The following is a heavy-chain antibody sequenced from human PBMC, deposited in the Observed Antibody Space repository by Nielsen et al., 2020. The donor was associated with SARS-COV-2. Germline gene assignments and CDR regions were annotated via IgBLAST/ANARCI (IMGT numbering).Heavy chain of an antibody. CDR1: GYTFTSYY. J-gene: IGHJ6*03. D-gene: IGHD1-1*01. Sequence: SVKVSCKASGYTFTSYYMHWVRQAPGQGLEWMGGIIPIFGTANYAQKFQGRVTITADESTSTAYMELSSLRSEDTAVYYCARDRNEWSQFYYYYYMDVWGKGTTVTVSS. CDR3: ARDRNEWSQFYYYYYMDV. CDR2: IIPIFGTA. V-gene: IGHV1-69*13.